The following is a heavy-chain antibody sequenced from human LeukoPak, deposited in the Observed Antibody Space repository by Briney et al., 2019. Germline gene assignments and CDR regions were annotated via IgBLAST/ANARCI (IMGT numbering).Heavy chain of an antibody. CDR2: IKTDGSEK. CDR3: ATYSSLNRREFQY. Sequence: GGSLRLFCEGSGFTFSNYWMGWVRQAPGKGLQWVANIKTDGSEKYYVDSVKGRLTISRDNAKNSLYLQMNSLRAEDTAVYYCATYSSLNRREFQYWGQGTLLTVSS. V-gene: IGHV3-7*01. D-gene: IGHD3-22*01. CDR1: GFTFSNYW. J-gene: IGHJ1*01.